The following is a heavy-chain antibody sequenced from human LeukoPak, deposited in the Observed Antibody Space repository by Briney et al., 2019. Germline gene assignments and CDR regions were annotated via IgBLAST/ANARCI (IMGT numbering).Heavy chain of an antibody. CDR2: IYYSGST. Sequence: SETLSLTCTVSGGSISSYYWSWIRQPPGKGLEWIGYIYYSGSTNYNPSLKSRVTISVDTSKNQFSLKLSSVTAADTAVYYCARVRYSSGWYDGLDYWGQGTLATVSS. CDR3: ARVRYSSGWYDGLDY. CDR1: GGSISSYY. D-gene: IGHD6-19*01. J-gene: IGHJ4*02. V-gene: IGHV4-59*01.